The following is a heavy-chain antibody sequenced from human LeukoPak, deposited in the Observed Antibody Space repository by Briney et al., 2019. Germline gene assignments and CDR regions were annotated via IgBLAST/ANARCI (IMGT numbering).Heavy chain of an antibody. CDR2: IRYDGSNK. J-gene: IGHJ6*03. V-gene: IGHV3-30*02. D-gene: IGHD5-12*01. CDR3: AKGGGYEAQYYYYYLDV. Sequence: GGTLRLSCAASGFTFSSYGMHWVRQAPGKGLEWVAFIRYDGSNKYYADSVKGRFTVSRDNSKNTLYLQMKSLRAEDTAVYYCAKGGGYEAQYYYYYLDVWGKGTTVTISS. CDR1: GFTFSSYG.